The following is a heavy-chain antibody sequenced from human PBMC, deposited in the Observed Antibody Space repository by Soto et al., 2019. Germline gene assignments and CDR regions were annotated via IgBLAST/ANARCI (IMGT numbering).Heavy chain of an antibody. CDR1: GLSFGSYG. D-gene: IGHD3-10*01. CDR2: ISYDGSKK. J-gene: IGHJ6*02. Sequence: QVQLMESGGGVVQPGGSLRLSCVVSGLSFGSYGMHWVRQAPGKGLEWVALISYDGSKKYYMDSVKGRFTISRDNSLGTLFLQMISLRPEDTAVYYCAKSRGVDNYYYGMDVWGRGTTVTVSS. CDR3: AKSRGVDNYYYGMDV. V-gene: IGHV3-30*18.